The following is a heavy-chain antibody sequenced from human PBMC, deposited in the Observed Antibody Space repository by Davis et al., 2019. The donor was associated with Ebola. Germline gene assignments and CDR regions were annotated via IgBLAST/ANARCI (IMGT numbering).Heavy chain of an antibody. J-gene: IGHJ5*02. D-gene: IGHD4-17*01. V-gene: IGHV4-31*03. CDR2: IYYSGST. CDR1: GGSISSYY. CDR3: ARGETTVTTNWFDP. Sequence: LRLSCTVSGGSISSYYWSWIRQHPGKGLEWIGYIYYSGSTYYNPSLKSRVTISVDTSKNQFSLKLSSVTAADTAVYYCARGETTVTTNWFDPWGQGTLVTVSS.